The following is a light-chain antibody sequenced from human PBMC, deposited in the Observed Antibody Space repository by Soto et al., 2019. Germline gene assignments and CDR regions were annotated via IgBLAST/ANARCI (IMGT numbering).Light chain of an antibody. CDR1: QSVSSRN. Sequence: EIVLTQSPGTVSLSPGERATLSCRASQSVSSRNLAWYRQKPGQAPSLLIFGASNSATGIPDRFSGSGSGIAFTLTISTLEPEDCAVYYCLRYGDSPPAYTFGQGTKLEIK. CDR2: GAS. V-gene: IGKV3-20*01. CDR3: LRYGDSPPAYT. J-gene: IGKJ2*01.